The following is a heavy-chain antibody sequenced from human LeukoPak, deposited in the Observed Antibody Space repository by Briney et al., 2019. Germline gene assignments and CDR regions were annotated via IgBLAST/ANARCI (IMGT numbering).Heavy chain of an antibody. Sequence: GGSLRLSCAASGFTFSSYWMHWVRQAPGKGQLWVSRINTDRSSTTYADSVKGRFTISRDNAENTLYLQMNSLRAEDTAVYYCARVGTGSWYFDLWGRGTLVTFSS. D-gene: IGHD3-10*01. V-gene: IGHV3-74*01. CDR1: GFTFSSYW. CDR2: INTDRSST. J-gene: IGHJ2*01. CDR3: ARVGTGSWYFDL.